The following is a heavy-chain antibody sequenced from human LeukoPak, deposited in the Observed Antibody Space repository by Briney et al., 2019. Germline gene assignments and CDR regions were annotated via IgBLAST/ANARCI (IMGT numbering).Heavy chain of an antibody. V-gene: IGHV3-21*01. Sequence: GGSLRLSCAASGFTFSSYSMNWVRQAPGKGLEWVSSISSSSSYIYYADSVKGRFTISRDNAKNSLYLQMNSLRAEDTAVYYCAAQWTVAGTMWGQRTLVTVSS. CDR2: ISSSSSYI. CDR3: AAQWTVAGTM. D-gene: IGHD6-19*01. CDR1: GFTFSSYS. J-gene: IGHJ4*02.